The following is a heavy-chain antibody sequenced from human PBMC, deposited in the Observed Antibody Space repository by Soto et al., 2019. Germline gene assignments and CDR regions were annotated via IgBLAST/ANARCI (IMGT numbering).Heavy chain of an antibody. CDR3: ARVHSYYDLGGAFDI. CDR1: GGTFSSYA. J-gene: IGHJ3*02. CDR2: IIPIFGTA. D-gene: IGHD3-22*01. V-gene: IGHV1-69*13. Sequence: SVKVSCKASGGTFSSYAISLARQAPGQGLEWMGGIIPIFGTANYAQKFQGRVTITADESTSTAYMELSSLRSEDTAVYYCARVHSYYDLGGAFDIWGQGTMVTVSS.